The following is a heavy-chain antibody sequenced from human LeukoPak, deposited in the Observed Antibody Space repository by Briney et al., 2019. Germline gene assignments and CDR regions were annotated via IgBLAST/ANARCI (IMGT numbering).Heavy chain of an antibody. D-gene: IGHD3-22*01. CDR1: GGTFSSYA. CDR3: ARALPVVADYYYYGMDV. CDR2: IIPIFGTA. J-gene: IGHJ6*02. V-gene: IGHV1-69*13. Sequence: GASVRVSCKASGGTFSSYAISWVRQAPGQGLEWMGGIIPIFGTANYAQKFQGRVTITADESTSTAYMELSSLRSEDTAVYYCARALPVVADYYYYGMDVWGQGTTVTVSS.